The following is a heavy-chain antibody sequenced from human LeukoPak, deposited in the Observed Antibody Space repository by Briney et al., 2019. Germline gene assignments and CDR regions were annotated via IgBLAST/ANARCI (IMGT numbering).Heavy chain of an antibody. CDR2: IIPIFGTA. J-gene: IGHJ5*02. V-gene: IGHV1-69*06. D-gene: IGHD5-24*01. Sequence: SVKVSCKASGGTFSSYAISWVRQAPGQGLEWMGGIIPIFGTANYAQKFQGRVTITADKSTSTAYMELSSLRSEDTAVYYCARDNSVRDEAWWFSPWGQGTLVTVSS. CDR3: ARDNSVRDEAWWFSP. CDR1: GGTFSSYA.